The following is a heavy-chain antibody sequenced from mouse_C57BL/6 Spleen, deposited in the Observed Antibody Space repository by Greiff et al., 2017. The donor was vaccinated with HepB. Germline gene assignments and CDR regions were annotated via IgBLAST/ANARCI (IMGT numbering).Heavy chain of an antibody. J-gene: IGHJ1*03. V-gene: IGHV7-3*01. D-gene: IGHD1-1*01. CDR3: ARYPHDYGSKDWYFDV. CDR1: GFTFTDYY. CDR2: IRNKANGYTT. Sequence: EVKLVESGGGLVQPGGSLSLSCAASGFTFTDYYMSWVRQPPGKALEWLGFIRNKANGYTTEYSASVKGRFTISRDNSQSILYLQMNALRAEDSATYYCARYPHDYGSKDWYFDVWGTGTTVTVSS.